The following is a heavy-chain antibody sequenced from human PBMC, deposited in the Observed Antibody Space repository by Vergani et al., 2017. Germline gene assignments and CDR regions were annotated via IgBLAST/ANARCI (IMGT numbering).Heavy chain of an antibody. CDR3: ARSHGVRGVYVYYYYGMDV. D-gene: IGHD3-10*01. V-gene: IGHV3-13*04. CDR1: GSTFSSYD. CDR2: IGTAGDT. Sequence: TASGSTFSSYDMYWVRQATGKGLEWVSAIGTAGDTYYPGSVKGRFTIARADAKNSLYLQMNSLRAGDTAVYYCARSHGVRGVYVYYYYGMDVWGQGTMVTVSS. J-gene: IGHJ6*01.